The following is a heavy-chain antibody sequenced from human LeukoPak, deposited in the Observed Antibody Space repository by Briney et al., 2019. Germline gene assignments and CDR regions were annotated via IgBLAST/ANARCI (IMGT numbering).Heavy chain of an antibody. CDR1: GGPISSGGYY. D-gene: IGHD6-13*01. CDR2: IYYSGST. Sequence: SETLSLTCTVSGGPISSGGYYWSWIRQHPGKGLEWIGYIYYSGSTYYNPSLKSRVTISVDTSKNQFSLKLSSVTAADTAVYYCARVGAAGFYYYYYGMDVWGQGTTVTVSS. V-gene: IGHV4-31*03. J-gene: IGHJ6*02. CDR3: ARVGAAGFYYYYYGMDV.